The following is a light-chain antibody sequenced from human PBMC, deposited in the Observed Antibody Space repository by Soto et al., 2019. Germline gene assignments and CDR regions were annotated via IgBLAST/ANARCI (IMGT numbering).Light chain of an antibody. CDR3: QQYDNLPLT. V-gene: IGKV1-33*01. CDR1: QDSSNY. Sequence: IQMTQSPSSLSASVGDRVTITCQASQDSSNYLNWYQQKPGKAPKLLIYDASNLETGVPSRFSGSGSGTDFTFTISSLQPEDIATYYCQQYDNLPLTFGGGTKVDIK. J-gene: IGKJ4*01. CDR2: DAS.